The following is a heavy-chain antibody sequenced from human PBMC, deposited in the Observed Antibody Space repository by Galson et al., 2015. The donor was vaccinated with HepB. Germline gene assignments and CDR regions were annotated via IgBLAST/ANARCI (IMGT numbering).Heavy chain of an antibody. CDR1: GFTFSGSA. CDR2: IRSKASSYAT. CDR3: TRLGDFSGYSSS. D-gene: IGHD6-13*01. V-gene: IGHV3-73*01. J-gene: IGHJ4*02. Sequence: SLRLSCAASGFTFSGSAIHWVRQASGKGLEWVGRIRSKASSYATEYAASVQGRFTISRDDSKNTAYLHMNSLKTEDTAVYYCTRLGDFSGYSSSWGQGTLVTVSS.